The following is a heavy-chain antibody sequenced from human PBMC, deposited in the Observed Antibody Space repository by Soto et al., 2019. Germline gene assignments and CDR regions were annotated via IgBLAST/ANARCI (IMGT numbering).Heavy chain of an antibody. J-gene: IGHJ6*02. CDR2: IKSKTDGGTT. D-gene: IGHD6-13*01. CDR1: GFTFSNAW. CDR3: TTEGGSSWSFYYYYGMDV. Sequence: GGSLRLSCAASGFTFSNAWMNWVRQAPGKGLEWVGRIKSKTDGGTTDYAAPVKGRFTISRDDSKNTLYLQMNSLKTEDTAVYYCTTEGGSSWSFYYYYGMDVWGQGTTVTVSS. V-gene: IGHV3-15*07.